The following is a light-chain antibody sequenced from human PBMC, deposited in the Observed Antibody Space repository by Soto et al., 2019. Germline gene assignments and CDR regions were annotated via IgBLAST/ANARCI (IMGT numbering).Light chain of an antibody. CDR3: TSSTTGSLYV. CDR2: KVT. CDR1: SSDVGGSAY. V-gene: IGLV2-14*01. Sequence: SARTQPASMKGSPGQWISISCTGTSSDVGGSAYVSWYQQFPGNVPRLLIYKVTNRPSGVSYRFSGSKSGNTASLTISGLHAEDEADYFCTSSTTGSLYVFGTGTKVIVL. J-gene: IGLJ1*01.